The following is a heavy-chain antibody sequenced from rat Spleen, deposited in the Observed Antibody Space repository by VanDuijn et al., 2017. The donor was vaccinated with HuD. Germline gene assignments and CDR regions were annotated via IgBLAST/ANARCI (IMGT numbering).Heavy chain of an antibody. CDR1: GFTFSNYG. Sequence: EVQLMESGGGLVQPGRSLKLSCAASGFTFSNYGMAWVRQAPKKGLEWVAYISYDGGSTYYRDPVKGRFTISRDNAKSTLYLQMDSLRSEDTATYYCTRDYGYWGQGVMVTVSS. J-gene: IGHJ2*01. CDR3: TRDYGY. CDR2: ISYDGGST. D-gene: IGHD1-3*01. V-gene: IGHV5-20*01.